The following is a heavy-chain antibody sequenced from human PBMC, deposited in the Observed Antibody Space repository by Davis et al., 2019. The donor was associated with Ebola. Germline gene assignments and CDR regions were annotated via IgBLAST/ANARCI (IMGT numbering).Heavy chain of an antibody. CDR3: ARVRWQNSYYFDY. V-gene: IGHV3-7*03. CDR1: GFTFSSYW. J-gene: IGHJ4*02. Sequence: PGGSLRLSCAASGFTFSSYWMSWVRQAPGKGLEWVANIKQDGSEKDYVDSVKGRFTVSRDNAKNSLYLQMNSLRAEDTAVFYCARVRWQNSYYFDYWGQGTLVTVSS. CDR2: IKQDGSEK. D-gene: IGHD2/OR15-2a*01.